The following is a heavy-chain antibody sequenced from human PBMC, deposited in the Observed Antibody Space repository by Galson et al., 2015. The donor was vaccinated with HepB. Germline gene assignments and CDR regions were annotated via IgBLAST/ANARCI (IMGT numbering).Heavy chain of an antibody. V-gene: IGHV3-23*01. CDR2: ISYTGDGT. CDR3: APYKMGSDYRGLDY. CDR1: GFTFSNYC. J-gene: IGHJ4*02. Sequence: SLRLSCATSGFTFSNYCLTWVRRAPGKGLEWVSAISYTGDGTYYADSVKGRFTISRDSSKDTVFLQMNNLRAEDTAVYFCAPYKMGSDYRGLDYWGQGTLVTVSS. D-gene: IGHD4-17*01.